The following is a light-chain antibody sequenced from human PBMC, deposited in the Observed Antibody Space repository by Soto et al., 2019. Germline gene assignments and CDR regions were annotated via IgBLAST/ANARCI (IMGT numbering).Light chain of an antibody. CDR3: QQRSNWPLT. CDR2: EAS. V-gene: IGKV3-11*01. Sequence: EIVLTQFPATLSLSPGERATLSCRASQSVSSYLAWYQQKPGQAPRLLIYEASNRATGIPARFSGSGSGTDFTLTISSLEPGDFAVYYCQQRSNWPLTFGGGTKVEIK. CDR1: QSVSSY. J-gene: IGKJ4*01.